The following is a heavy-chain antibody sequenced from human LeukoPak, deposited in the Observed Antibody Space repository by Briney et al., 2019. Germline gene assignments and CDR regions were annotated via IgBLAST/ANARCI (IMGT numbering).Heavy chain of an antibody. Sequence: GGSLRLSCAASGFIFSDYYMSWIRQAPGKGLEWVSYISTSGSTIYYADSVRGRFTISRDNAKNSLYLQMNSLRAEDTALYYCAGWFYYGSGTFDYWGQGTLVTVSS. V-gene: IGHV3-11*01. CDR3: AGWFYYGSGTFDY. D-gene: IGHD3-10*01. CDR2: ISTSGSTI. CDR1: GFIFSDYY. J-gene: IGHJ4*02.